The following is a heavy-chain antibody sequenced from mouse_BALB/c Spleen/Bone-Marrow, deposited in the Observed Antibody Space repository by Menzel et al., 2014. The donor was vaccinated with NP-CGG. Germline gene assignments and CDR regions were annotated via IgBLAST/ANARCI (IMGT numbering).Heavy chain of an antibody. J-gene: IGHJ3*01. CDR3: ASGVTTGWFVY. CDR2: IYPGSGST. D-gene: IGHD2-2*01. V-gene: IGHV1-76*01. CDR1: GYIFTSYW. Sequence: VQLQQSGAELVRPGASVKLSCKTSGYIFTSYWIHWVKQRSGPGLEWIARIYPGSGSTYYNEKFEGKATLTADKSSSTAYMQLSSLKSEDSAVYFCASGVTTGWFVYWGQGTLVTVSA.